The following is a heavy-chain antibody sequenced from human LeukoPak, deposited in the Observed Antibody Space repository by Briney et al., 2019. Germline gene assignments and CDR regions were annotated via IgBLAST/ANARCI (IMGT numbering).Heavy chain of an antibody. D-gene: IGHD3-3*01. CDR2: IYYSGST. Sequence: KPSQTLSLTCTVSGGSISSGGYYWSWIRQHPGKGLEWIGYIYYSGSTYYNPSLKRRVTISVDTSKNQFSLKLSSVTAADTAVYYCARGDITIFGPLDAFDIWGQGTMVTVSS. J-gene: IGHJ3*02. V-gene: IGHV4-31*03. CDR3: ARGDITIFGPLDAFDI. CDR1: GGSISSGGYY.